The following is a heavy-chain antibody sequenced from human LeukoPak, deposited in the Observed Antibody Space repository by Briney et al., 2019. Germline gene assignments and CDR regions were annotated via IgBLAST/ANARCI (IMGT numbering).Heavy chain of an antibody. D-gene: IGHD2-2*01. V-gene: IGHV3-30*02. CDR2: IRHDGRNK. CDR1: GLTFSNYG. Sequence: GGSLRLSCAAAGLTFSNYGMHWVRQAPGKGLQWVAYIRHDGRNKYSADSVKGRFTISRDNSKNTLYLQMNSLRAEDTAVYYCARDLVVVPAARRVGYFDYWGQGTLVTVSS. J-gene: IGHJ4*02. CDR3: ARDLVVVPAARRVGYFDY.